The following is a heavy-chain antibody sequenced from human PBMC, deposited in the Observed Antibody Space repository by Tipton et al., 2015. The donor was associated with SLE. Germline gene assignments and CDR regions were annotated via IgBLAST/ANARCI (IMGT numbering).Heavy chain of an antibody. Sequence: TLSLTCAVYGGSFSGYYWSWIRQPPGKGLEWIGEINHSGSTYYNPSLKSRATISVDTSKNQFSLKLSSVTAADTAVYYCASLSSSNWYFDLWGRGTLVTVSS. CDR1: GGSFSGYY. CDR3: ASLSSSNWYFDL. CDR2: INHSGST. D-gene: IGHD6-13*01. V-gene: IGHV4-34*01. J-gene: IGHJ2*01.